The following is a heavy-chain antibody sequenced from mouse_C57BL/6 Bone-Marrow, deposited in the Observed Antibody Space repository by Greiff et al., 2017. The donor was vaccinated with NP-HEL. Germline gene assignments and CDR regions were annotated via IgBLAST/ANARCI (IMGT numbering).Heavy chain of an antibody. V-gene: IGHV14-4*01. D-gene: IGHD2-5*01. CDR1: GFNIKDAY. CDR2: IDPANGDT. J-gene: IGHJ1*03. CDR3: TTDSNYWYFDV. Sequence: EVKLMESGAELVRPGASVKLSCTASGFNIKDAYMHWVKQRPEQGLEWIGWIDPANGDTEYASKFQGKATITADTSSNTAYLQLSSLTSEDTAVYYCTTDSNYWYFDVWGTGTTVTVSS.